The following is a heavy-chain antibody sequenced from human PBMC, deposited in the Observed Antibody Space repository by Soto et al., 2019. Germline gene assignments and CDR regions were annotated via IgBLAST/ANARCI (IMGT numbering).Heavy chain of an antibody. Sequence: EVQLLESWGGLVQPGRSLRLSCAASGFTFSSYAMSWVRQAPGKGLEWVSAISGSGGTTYYAASVKGRFTISRDNSKNTLFLQMNSLSAEDTAVYYCAKFFVETGGSSGWPWTFHYWGQGTLVTVSS. D-gene: IGHD6-25*01. CDR2: ISGSGGTT. V-gene: IGHV3-23*01. CDR1: GFTFSSYA. J-gene: IGHJ4*02. CDR3: AKFFVETGGSSGWPWTFHY.